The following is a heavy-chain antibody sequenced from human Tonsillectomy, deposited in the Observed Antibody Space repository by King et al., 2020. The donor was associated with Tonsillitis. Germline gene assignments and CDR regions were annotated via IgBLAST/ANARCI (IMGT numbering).Heavy chain of an antibody. CDR2: ISGSGGST. Sequence: VQLVESGGGLVQPGGSLRLSCAASGFTFSSYALSWVRQAPGKGLEWVSGISGSGGSTYYADSVKGRFTISRDNSKNTLYLQMNSLRVEDTAIYYCATGGYCSGGICNTLSYWGQGTLVTASS. CDR3: ATGGYCSGGICNTLSY. D-gene: IGHD2-15*01. V-gene: IGHV3-23*04. CDR1: GFTFSSYA. J-gene: IGHJ4*02.